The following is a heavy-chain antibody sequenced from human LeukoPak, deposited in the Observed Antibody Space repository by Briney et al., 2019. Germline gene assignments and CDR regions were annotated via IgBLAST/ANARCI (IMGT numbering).Heavy chain of an antibody. CDR1: GWSFSGYY. V-gene: IGHV4-34*01. D-gene: IGHD4-17*01. CDR2: INHSGST. CDR3: ARLHDYGDYDYYYFDY. Sequence: KTSETLSLTCAVYGWSFSGYYWSWIRQPPGKGLEWIGEINHSGSTNYNPSLKSRVTISVDTSKNQFSLKLSSVTAADTAVYYCARLHDYGDYDYYYFDYWGQGTLVTVSS. J-gene: IGHJ4*02.